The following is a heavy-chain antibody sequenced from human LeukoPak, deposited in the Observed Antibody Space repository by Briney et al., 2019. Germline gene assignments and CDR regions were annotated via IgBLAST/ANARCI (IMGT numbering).Heavy chain of an antibody. CDR2: ISSSSSYI. D-gene: IGHD3-22*01. CDR3: ARDFNDYDSSGQVDY. V-gene: IGHV3-21*01. J-gene: IGHJ4*02. Sequence: GGPLRLSCAASGFTFSSYSMNWVRQAPGKGLEWVSSISSSSSYIYYADSVKGRFTISRDNAKNSLYLQMNSLRAEDTAVYYCARDFNDYDSSGQVDYWGQGTLVTVFS. CDR1: GFTFSSYS.